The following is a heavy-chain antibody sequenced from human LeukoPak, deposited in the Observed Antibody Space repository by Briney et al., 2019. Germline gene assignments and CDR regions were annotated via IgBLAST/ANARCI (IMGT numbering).Heavy chain of an antibody. CDR2: IYSSDNT. D-gene: IGHD3-16*01. Sequence: GGSLRLSCAASGFTVSGNYMSWVRQAPGKGLEWVSVIYSSDNTYYMDSVKGRFTISRDNSKNTLYLQMNSLRAEDTAVYYCAGRRVLDASFDYWGQGTLVTVSS. V-gene: IGHV3-66*02. J-gene: IGHJ4*02. CDR3: AGRRVLDASFDY. CDR1: GFTVSGNY.